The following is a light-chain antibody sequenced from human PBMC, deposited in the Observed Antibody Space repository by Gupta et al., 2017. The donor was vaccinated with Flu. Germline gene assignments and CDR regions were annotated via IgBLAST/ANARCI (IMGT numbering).Light chain of an antibody. CDR2: LGS. V-gene: IGKV2-28*01. J-gene: IGKJ1*01. Sequence: DIVMTQSPLSLPVTPGEPASISCRSSQSLLHSNGYNYLDWYLQKPGQSPQLLIYLGSNRASEVPHKFSGSGSGTDFTLKISRGEAEDVGVYYCRQALQTPRTFGQGTKVEIK. CDR3: RQALQTPRT. CDR1: QSLLHSNGYNY.